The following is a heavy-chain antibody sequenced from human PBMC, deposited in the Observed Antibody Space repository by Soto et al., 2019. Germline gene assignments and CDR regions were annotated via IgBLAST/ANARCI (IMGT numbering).Heavy chain of an antibody. J-gene: IGHJ5*02. CDR1: GYTFRSHG. D-gene: IGHD3-22*01. Sequence: QVQLVQSGAELKKPGASVKVSCATYGYTFRSHGISWVRQAPGQGLEWMGWISAYNGNTNYVQRFXXRVSMTTDSSTSTAYIELRSLRSDDTAVYYCVRDSGSGYDRWGQGTRVTVSA. V-gene: IGHV1-18*01. CDR2: ISAYNGNT. CDR3: VRDSGSGYDR.